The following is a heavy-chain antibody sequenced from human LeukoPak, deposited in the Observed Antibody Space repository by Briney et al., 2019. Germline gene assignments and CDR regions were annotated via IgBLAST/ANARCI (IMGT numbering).Heavy chain of an antibody. CDR1: GGSISSSSYY. J-gene: IGHJ6*02. Sequence: PSETLSLTCTVSGGSISSSSYYWGWIRQPPGKGLEWIGSIYYSGSTYYNPSLKSRVTISVDTSKNQFSLKLSSVTAADTAVYYCAGAKEEYYDSMGPPYYYGMVVWGQGTTVTVSS. D-gene: IGHD3-22*01. CDR2: IYYSGST. CDR3: AGAKEEYYDSMGPPYYYGMVV. V-gene: IGHV4-39*01.